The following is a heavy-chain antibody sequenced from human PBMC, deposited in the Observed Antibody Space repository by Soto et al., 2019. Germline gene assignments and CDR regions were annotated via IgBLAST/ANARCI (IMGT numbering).Heavy chain of an antibody. J-gene: IGHJ6*02. V-gene: IGHV1-69*13. CDR2: IMPIFRAP. D-gene: IGHD2-2*03. Sequence: SVKVSCKASGGAFSDYAFSWVRQAPGQGLEWLGGIMPIFRAPDYAQKFQGRVTITADEFTRTAYMEMNSLRDEDMAVYYCARDGYCVSSSCSFLPDVWGQGTTVTVSS. CDR1: GGAFSDYA. CDR3: ARDGYCVSSSCSFLPDV.